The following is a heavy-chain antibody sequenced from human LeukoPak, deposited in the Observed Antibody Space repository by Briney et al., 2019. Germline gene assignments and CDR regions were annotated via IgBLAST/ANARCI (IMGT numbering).Heavy chain of an antibody. J-gene: IGHJ5*02. V-gene: IGHV4-39*01. CDR1: GDSIHSVYYF. CDR2: VYFDGDT. D-gene: IGHD7-27*01. Sequence: SETLSLTCTVSGDSIHSVYYFWGWIRQPPGKGLEWIGSVYFDGDTSYSPSLKSRVIISVDTSKNQFSLNLTSVTAADTAVYYCARIPNWGPGWFDPWGQGTLVTVSS. CDR3: ARIPNWGPGWFDP.